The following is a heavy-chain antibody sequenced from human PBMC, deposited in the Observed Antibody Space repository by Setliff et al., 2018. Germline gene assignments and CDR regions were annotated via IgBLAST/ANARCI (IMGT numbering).Heavy chain of an antibody. D-gene: IGHD2-21*02. V-gene: IGHV3-48*01. J-gene: IGHJ1*01. CDR3: VRDSSADYYDNDYFKY. CDR1: GFTFSGYS. CDR2: ISGSSHII. Sequence: PGGSLRLSCAASGFTFSGYSMNWVRQAPGKRLEWVSYISGSSHIISYADSVKGRFTISRDNAKNSLYLQMNSLRAEDTALYYCVRDSSADYYDNDYFKYWGQGALVTVSS.